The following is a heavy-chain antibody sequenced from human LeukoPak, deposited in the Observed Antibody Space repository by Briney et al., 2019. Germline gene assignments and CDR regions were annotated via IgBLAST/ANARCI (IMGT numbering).Heavy chain of an antibody. CDR1: GFTFTNYG. CDR3: AKVHETYCSGTSCYEGYFDS. V-gene: IGHV3-30*18. D-gene: IGHD2-2*01. J-gene: IGHJ4*02. CDR2: ISYNGGNM. Sequence: GGSLRLSCAASGFTFTNYGMHWVRQAPGKGLEWVAVISYNGGNMVYVDSVKDRFTISRDNSKNTLYLQMNSLRAEDTAVYYCAKVHETYCSGTSCYEGYFDSWGQGTLVTVSS.